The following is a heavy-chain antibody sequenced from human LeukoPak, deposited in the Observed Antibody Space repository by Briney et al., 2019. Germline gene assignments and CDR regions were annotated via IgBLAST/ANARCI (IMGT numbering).Heavy chain of an antibody. D-gene: IGHD3-16*01. CDR1: GFSFSTYG. CDR2: IWNAGTNT. J-gene: IGHJ4*02. V-gene: IGHV3-33*01. CDR3: AGDTPPGGDYYFDY. Sequence: GGSLRLSCAASGFSFSTYGMHWVRQAPGKGLEWAALIWNAGTNTNYADSVKGRFTISRDNSKNTPYLQMNSLRAEDTAVYYCAGDTPPGGDYYFDYWGQGTLVIVSS.